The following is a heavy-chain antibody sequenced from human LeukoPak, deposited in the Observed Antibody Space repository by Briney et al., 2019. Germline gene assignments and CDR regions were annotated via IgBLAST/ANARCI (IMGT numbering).Heavy chain of an antibody. CDR3: AALYYYGSGSYHHDY. Sequence: ASVKVSGKASGFTFTSSAMQWVRQARGQRLEWIGWIVVGSGNTNYAQKFQERVTITRDMSTSTAYMELSSLRSEDTAVYYCAALYYYGSGSYHHDYWGQGTLVTVSS. V-gene: IGHV1-58*02. D-gene: IGHD3-10*01. CDR2: IVVGSGNT. CDR1: GFTFTSSA. J-gene: IGHJ4*02.